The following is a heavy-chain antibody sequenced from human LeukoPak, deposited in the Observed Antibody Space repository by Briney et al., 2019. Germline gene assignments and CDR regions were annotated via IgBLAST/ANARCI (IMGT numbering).Heavy chain of an antibody. CDR1: GGSISSYY. Sequence: TSETLSLTCTVSGGSISSYYWSWLRQPAGKGLEWIGRIYTSGSTNYNPSLKSRVTMSVDTSKNQFSLKLSSVTAADTAVYYRARGSSSWYRTYYMDVWGKGTTVTVSS. CDR3: ARGSSSWYRTYYMDV. V-gene: IGHV4-4*07. CDR2: IYTSGST. J-gene: IGHJ6*03. D-gene: IGHD6-13*01.